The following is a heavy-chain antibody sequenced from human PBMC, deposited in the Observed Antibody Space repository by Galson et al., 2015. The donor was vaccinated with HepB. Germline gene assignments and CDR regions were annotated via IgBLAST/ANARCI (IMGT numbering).Heavy chain of an antibody. Sequence: TLSLTCTVSGDSISSGGYYWSWVRQHPGKGLEWIGYIYYSGSTYYNPSLKSRVTISVDTSKNQFSLKLSSVTVADTAVYYCARGSKRRDGGPGLWWGQGTLVTVSS. CDR2: IYYSGST. D-gene: IGHD5-24*01. CDR1: GDSISSGGYY. J-gene: IGHJ4*02. CDR3: ARGSKRRDGGPGLW. V-gene: IGHV4-31*03.